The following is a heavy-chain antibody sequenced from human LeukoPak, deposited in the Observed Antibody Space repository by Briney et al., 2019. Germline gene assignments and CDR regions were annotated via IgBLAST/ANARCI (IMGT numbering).Heavy chain of an antibody. Sequence: PGGSLRLSCAASGFTFSSYWMHRVRQAPGKGLVWVSRINSDGSSTTYADSVKGRFTISRDNAKNTLYLQMNSLRAEDTAVYYCVSLTYGSGTSRFDYWAQGTLVTVSS. CDR3: VSLTYGSGTSRFDY. J-gene: IGHJ4*02. V-gene: IGHV3-74*01. CDR1: GFTFSSYW. CDR2: INSDGSST. D-gene: IGHD3-10*01.